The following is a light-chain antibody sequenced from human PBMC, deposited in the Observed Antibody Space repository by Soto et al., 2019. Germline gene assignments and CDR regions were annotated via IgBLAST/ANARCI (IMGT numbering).Light chain of an antibody. CDR3: QQYGRSWWT. CDR2: GAS. J-gene: IGKJ1*01. CDR1: QSVSSSY. V-gene: IGKV3-20*01. Sequence: EIVLTQSPGTLSLSPGERATLSCRASQSVSSSYLAWYQQKPGQAPRLLIYGASIRATGIPDRFSGSGSGTDFTLTISRLEPEDFAVYYCQQYGRSWWTFGQGTKVDIK.